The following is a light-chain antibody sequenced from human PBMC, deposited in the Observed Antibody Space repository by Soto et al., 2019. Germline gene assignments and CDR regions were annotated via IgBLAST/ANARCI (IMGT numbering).Light chain of an antibody. CDR3: QQYGSSPLT. V-gene: IGKV3-20*01. CDR2: GAS. J-gene: IGKJ4*01. Sequence: EIVLTQSPGTLSLSPGERATLSCRASQSVSSSFLAWYQQKPGQAPRLLIYGASSRATGIPDRFSGSGSGTDFTLTISRLEPEDVAVYFCQQYGSSPLTFDGGTKVDIK. CDR1: QSVSSSF.